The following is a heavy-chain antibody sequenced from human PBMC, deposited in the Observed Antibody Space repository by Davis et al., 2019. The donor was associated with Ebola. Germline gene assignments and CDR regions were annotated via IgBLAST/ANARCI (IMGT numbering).Heavy chain of an antibody. Sequence: ASVKVSCKASGYTLVSYYAHWVRQAPGQGLEWMGIINPSGGTTTYAQKFQGKVTMTRDTSTNTLYMELSSLTSGDTAVYYCVRDLRGWGDFDYWGQGTLVTVSS. J-gene: IGHJ4*02. CDR1: GYTLVSYY. V-gene: IGHV1-46*01. D-gene: IGHD3-10*01. CDR2: INPSGGTT. CDR3: VRDLRGWGDFDY.